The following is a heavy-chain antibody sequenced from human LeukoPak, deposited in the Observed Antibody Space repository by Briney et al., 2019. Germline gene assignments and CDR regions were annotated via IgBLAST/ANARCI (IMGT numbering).Heavy chain of an antibody. J-gene: IGHJ4*02. Sequence: PSETLSLTCTVSGRSISSHYWSCIRQPPRKGLEWIRYVYYSGRTNYNPSHKTQVPIPVDTPKTQFPPKLSSVTAADTAVYYCARGAVARIWRQGTLVAVSS. D-gene: IGHD6-19*01. CDR2: VYYSGRT. V-gene: IGHV4-59*08. CDR3: ARGAVARI. CDR1: GRSISSHY.